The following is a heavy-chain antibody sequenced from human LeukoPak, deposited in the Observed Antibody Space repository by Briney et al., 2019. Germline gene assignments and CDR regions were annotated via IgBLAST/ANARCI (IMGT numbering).Heavy chain of an antibody. Sequence: ASVKVSCKASGYTFTGYYMHWVRQAPGQGLEWMGWINPNSGGTNYAQKFQGRVTMTRDTSISTAYMELSRLRSDDTAVYYCARADLDSSGYNFDYWGQGTLVTVSS. J-gene: IGHJ4*02. D-gene: IGHD3-22*01. V-gene: IGHV1-2*02. CDR2: INPNSGGT. CDR1: GYTFTGYY. CDR3: ARADLDSSGYNFDY.